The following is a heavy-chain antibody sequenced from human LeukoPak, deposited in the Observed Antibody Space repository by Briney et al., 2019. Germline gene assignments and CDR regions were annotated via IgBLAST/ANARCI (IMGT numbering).Heavy chain of an antibody. CDR2: IYYNGST. CDR3: ARENPYYYDSSGYSKLHYYYGMDV. CDR1: GDSIKYYY. D-gene: IGHD3-22*01. Sequence: PSETLSLTCTVSGDSIKYYYWSWIRQPPGKGLEWIGYIYYNGSTNYNPSLKSRVSISVDTSKNQFSLKPSSVTAADTAVYYCARENPYYYDSSGYSKLHYYYGMDVWGQGTTVTVS. V-gene: IGHV4-59*12. J-gene: IGHJ6*02.